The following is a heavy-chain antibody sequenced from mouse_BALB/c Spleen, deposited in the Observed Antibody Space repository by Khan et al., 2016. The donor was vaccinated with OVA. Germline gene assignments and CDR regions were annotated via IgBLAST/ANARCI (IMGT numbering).Heavy chain of an antibody. CDR1: GYSITSNYA. CDR2: ISYSGTT. Sequence: VQLKESGPGLVKPSQSLSLTCTVTGYSITSNYAWNWIRQFPGNKLEWMGYISYSGTTSYNPSLKSRISITRDTSKNQFFLQLKSGTTEDTATYDCARGNYYGYAMDYWGQGTSVTVSS. J-gene: IGHJ4*01. V-gene: IGHV3-2*02. D-gene: IGHD1-2*01. CDR3: ARGNYYGYAMDY.